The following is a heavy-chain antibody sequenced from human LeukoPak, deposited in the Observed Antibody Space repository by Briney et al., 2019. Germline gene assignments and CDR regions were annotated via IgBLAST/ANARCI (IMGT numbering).Heavy chain of an antibody. J-gene: IGHJ4*02. CDR3: ARDSEDTAMVTDY. D-gene: IGHD5-18*01. Sequence: ASVKVSCKASGYTFTGYFMHWVRQAPGQGLEWMGWINPNTGDTNYAQKLQGRVTMTTDTSTSTAYMELRSLRSDDTAVYYCARDSEDTAMVTDYWGQGTLVTVSS. CDR1: GYTFTGYF. CDR2: INPNTGDT. V-gene: IGHV1-18*04.